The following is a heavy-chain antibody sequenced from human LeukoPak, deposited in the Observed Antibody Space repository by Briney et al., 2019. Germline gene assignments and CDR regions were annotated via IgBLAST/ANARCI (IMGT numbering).Heavy chain of an antibody. CDR1: GYTFIDYG. CDR2: ISAYTGTT. Sequence: GASVKVSCKASGYTFIDYGLTWVRQAPGQGLEWMGWISAYTGTTNYAQKLQGRVTIPTDPSTSTAYMELRSLRSDDTAVYYRARSVGATGAFDIWGQGTMVTVSS. CDR3: ARSVGATGAFDI. J-gene: IGHJ3*02. V-gene: IGHV1-18*01. D-gene: IGHD1-26*01.